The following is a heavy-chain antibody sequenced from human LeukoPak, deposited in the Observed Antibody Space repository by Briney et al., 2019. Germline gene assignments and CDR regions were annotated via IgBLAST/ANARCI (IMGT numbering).Heavy chain of an antibody. CDR2: ISGSGGST. V-gene: IGHV3-23*01. CDR3: ANVLVVVVAAHKMDV. Sequence: GGSLRLSCAASGFTFSSYGMRWVRQAPGKGLEWVSGISGSGGSTYYADSVKGRFTISRDNSKNTLYLQMNSLRAEDTAVYYCANVLVVVVAAHKMDVWGKGTTVTVSS. J-gene: IGHJ6*04. CDR1: GFTFSSYG. D-gene: IGHD2-15*01.